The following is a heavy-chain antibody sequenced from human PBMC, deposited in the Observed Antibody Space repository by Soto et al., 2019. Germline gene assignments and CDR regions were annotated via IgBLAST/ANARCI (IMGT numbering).Heavy chain of an antibody. CDR1: GFTFSSYG. CDR3: AKDQGIQLWFLGRMDV. Sequence: PGGSLRLSCAASGFTFSSYGMHWVRQAPGKGLEWVAVISYDGSNKYYADSVKGRFTISRDNSKNTLYLQMNSLRAEDTAVYYCAKDQGIQLWFLGRMDVWGQGTTVTVSS. D-gene: IGHD5-18*01. J-gene: IGHJ6*02. V-gene: IGHV3-30*18. CDR2: ISYDGSNK.